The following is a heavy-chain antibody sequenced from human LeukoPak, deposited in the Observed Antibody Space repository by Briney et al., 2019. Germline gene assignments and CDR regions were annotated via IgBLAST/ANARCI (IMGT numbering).Heavy chain of an antibody. Sequence: GGSLRLSCAVSGFTFSRYGMHWVRQAPGKGLGWVTAISYDGSNKYYADSVKGRFTISRDNSKNTLYVQMNSLRAEDTAVYYCAKEGYSRGYYSYYYMDVWGKGTTVTVSS. J-gene: IGHJ6*03. D-gene: IGHD6-13*01. CDR1: GFTFSRYG. CDR3: AKEGYSRGYYSYYYMDV. CDR2: ISYDGSNK. V-gene: IGHV3-30*04.